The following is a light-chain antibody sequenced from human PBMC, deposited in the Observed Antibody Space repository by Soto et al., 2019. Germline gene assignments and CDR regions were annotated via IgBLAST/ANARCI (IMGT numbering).Light chain of an antibody. CDR3: QQTNTVPLT. V-gene: IGKV1-12*01. Sequence: DIQMTQSPSSVSASVGDRVTITCRASQYISNYLAWYQQKPGKAPKLLIYTASTLESGVPSRFSGSGSGTDCTLTISSRQPEELATYHCQQTNTVPLTFGQWPRLEI. J-gene: IGKJ5*01. CDR1: QYISNY. CDR2: TAS.